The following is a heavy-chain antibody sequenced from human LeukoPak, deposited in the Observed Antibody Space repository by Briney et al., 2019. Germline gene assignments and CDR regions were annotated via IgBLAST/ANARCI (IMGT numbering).Heavy chain of an antibody. CDR3: AKDIQLPT. CDR1: GFTVSNNY. J-gene: IGHJ3*01. V-gene: IGHV3-53*01. D-gene: IGHD5-24*01. CDR2: ISSSGNNA. Sequence: GGSLRLSCAASGFTVSNNYMTWVRQAPGKGLEWVSLISSSGNNAYYADSVKGRFTISRDNSKNTLSLQMNSLRVEDTAIYYCAKDIQLPTWGLGTRVTVSS.